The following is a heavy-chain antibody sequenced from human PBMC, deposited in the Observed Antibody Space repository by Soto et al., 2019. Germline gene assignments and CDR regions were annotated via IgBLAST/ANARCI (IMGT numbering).Heavy chain of an antibody. CDR1: GYTFTSYD. D-gene: IGHD3-3*01. J-gene: IGHJ6*03. CDR3: ARSPRVYDLWSGYYTASSCYYMDV. V-gene: IGHV1-8*01. CDR2: MNPNSGNT. Sequence: QVQLVQSGAEVKKPGASVKVSCKASGYTFTSYDINWVRQATGQGLEWMGWMNPNSGNTGYAQKFQGRVTMTRNTAISTAYMALCSLRSEDTAVYYCARSPRVYDLWSGYYTASSCYYMDVWGKGTTVTVSS.